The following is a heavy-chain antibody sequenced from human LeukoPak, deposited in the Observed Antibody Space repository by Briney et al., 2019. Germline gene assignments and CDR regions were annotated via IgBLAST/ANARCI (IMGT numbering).Heavy chain of an antibody. CDR3: ARDSNGYSYGYYYYYYYMDV. V-gene: IGHV1-69*04. CDR2: IIPILGIA. D-gene: IGHD5-18*01. J-gene: IGHJ6*03. Sequence: SVKVSCKASGGTFSSYAISWVRRAPGQGLEWMGRIIPILGIANYAQKFQGRVTITADKSTSTAYMELSSLRSEDTAVYYCARDSNGYSYGYYYYYYYMDVWGKGTTVTVSS. CDR1: GGTFSSYA.